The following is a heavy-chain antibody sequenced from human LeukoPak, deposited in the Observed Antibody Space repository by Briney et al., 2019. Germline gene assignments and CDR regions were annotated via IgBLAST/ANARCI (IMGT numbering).Heavy chain of an antibody. V-gene: IGHV1-18*01. D-gene: IGHD3-22*01. CDR2: ISAYNGNT. CDR1: GYTFTSYG. Sequence: ASVKVSCKASGYTFTSYGISWVRQAPGQGLEWMGWISAYNGNTNYAQKLQGRVTMTRDTSISTAYMELSRLRSDDTAVYYCAKYYDSSGGDYWGQGTLVTVSS. CDR3: AKYYDSSGGDY. J-gene: IGHJ4*02.